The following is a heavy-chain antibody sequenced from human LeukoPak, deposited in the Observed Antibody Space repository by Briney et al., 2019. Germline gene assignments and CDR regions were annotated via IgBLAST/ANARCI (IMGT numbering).Heavy chain of an antibody. CDR2: INHSGST. V-gene: IGHV4-34*01. J-gene: IGHJ3*02. Sequence: SETLSLTCAVYGGSFSGYYWSWIRQPPGKGLEWIGEINHSGSTNYNPSLKSRVTISVDTSKNQFSLKLSSVTAADTAVYYCARHREGVLDIWGQGTMVTVSS. CDR1: GGSFSGYY. D-gene: IGHD1-26*01. CDR3: ARHREGVLDI.